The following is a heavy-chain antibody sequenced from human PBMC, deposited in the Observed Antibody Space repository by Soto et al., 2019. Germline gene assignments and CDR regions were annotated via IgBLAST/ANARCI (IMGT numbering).Heavy chain of an antibody. D-gene: IGHD5-18*01. J-gene: IGHJ4*02. CDR1: GFTFSSYG. V-gene: IGHV3-30*18. CDR3: AKDRDTAMSYFDY. Sequence: GGSLRLSCAASGFTFSSYGMHWVRQAPGKGLEWVAVISYDGSNKYYADSVKGRFTISGDNSKNTLYLQMNSLRAEDTAVYYCAKDRDTAMSYFDYWGQGTLVTVSS. CDR2: ISYDGSNK.